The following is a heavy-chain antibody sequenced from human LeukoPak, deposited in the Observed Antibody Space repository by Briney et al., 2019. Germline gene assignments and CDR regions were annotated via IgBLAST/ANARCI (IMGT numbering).Heavy chain of an antibody. CDR2: ISSSSSYI. CDR1: GFTFSSYS. J-gene: IGHJ4*02. Sequence: GGSLGLSCAAAGFTFSSYSMNWVRQAPGKGLEWVSSISSSSSYIYYADSVKGRFTISRDNAKNSLYLQMNSLRAEDTAVYCCARDLEGSSGWYREYFDYWGQGTLVTVSS. V-gene: IGHV3-21*01. CDR3: ARDLEGSSGWYREYFDY. D-gene: IGHD6-19*01.